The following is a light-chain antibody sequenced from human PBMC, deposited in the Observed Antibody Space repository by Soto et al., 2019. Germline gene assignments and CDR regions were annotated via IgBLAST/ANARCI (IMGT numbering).Light chain of an antibody. CDR1: QGISNY. Sequence: DIQMTQSPSSLSASVGDRVTITCRASQGISNYLAWYQQKPGKVPELLIYAASTLQSGVSSRFSGNGSETDFTLTINSLQPGDAATYYCQKCDSAPWTFGPGTKVEIK. CDR2: AAS. CDR3: QKCDSAPWT. V-gene: IGKV1-27*01. J-gene: IGKJ1*01.